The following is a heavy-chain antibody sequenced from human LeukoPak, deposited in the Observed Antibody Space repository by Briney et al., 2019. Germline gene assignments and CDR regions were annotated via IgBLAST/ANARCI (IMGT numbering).Heavy chain of an antibody. CDR1: GFTFSSYW. CDR3: ARVVGSSGWYLGY. V-gene: IGHV3-74*01. J-gene: IGHJ4*02. D-gene: IGHD6-19*01. Sequence: PGGSLRLACAASGFTFSSYWMHWVRQAPGKGLVWVSRINSDGSSTSYADSVKGRFTISRDNAKNTLYLQMNSLRAEDTAVYYCARVVGSSGWYLGYWGQGTLVTVSS. CDR2: INSDGSST.